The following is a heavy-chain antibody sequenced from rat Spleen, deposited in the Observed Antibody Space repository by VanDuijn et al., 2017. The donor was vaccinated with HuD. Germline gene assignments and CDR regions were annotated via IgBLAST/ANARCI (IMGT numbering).Heavy chain of an antibody. CDR1: GFIFSKFY. J-gene: IGHJ1*01. Sequence: EVQLVGSGGGSVQPGRSMKLSCAASGFIFSKFYMAWVRQAPTKGLEWVASISIGGSSTYYRDSVKGRFSISRDDAKSTLYLQMDSLRSEDTATYYCARQGTYYGYTYDWYFDFWGPGTMVTVSS. V-gene: IGHV5-25*01. CDR3: ARQGTYYGYTYDWYFDF. D-gene: IGHD1-9*01. CDR2: ISIGGSST.